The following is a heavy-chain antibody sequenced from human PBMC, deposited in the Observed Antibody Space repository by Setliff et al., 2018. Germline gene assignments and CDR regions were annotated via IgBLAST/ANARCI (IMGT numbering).Heavy chain of an antibody. CDR3: ARDPRGYSGFDRFRGAFNI. D-gene: IGHD5-12*01. J-gene: IGHJ3*02. V-gene: IGHV1-18*01. CDR2: ISAYTGKT. Sequence: ASVKVSCKAVGYTFLSYGLSWVRQAPGQGLEWMGWISAYTGKTDYAQNFQGRVTMTTDTSTNTAYLELRSLRYDDTAVYYCARDPRGYSGFDRFRGAFNIWGQGTMVTVSS. CDR1: GYTFLSYG.